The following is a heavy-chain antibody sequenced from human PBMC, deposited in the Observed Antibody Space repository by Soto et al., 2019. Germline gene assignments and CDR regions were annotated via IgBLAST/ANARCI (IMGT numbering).Heavy chain of an antibody. V-gene: IGHV4-59*08. D-gene: IGHD3-10*01. CDR3: ASMGYHYGSGSYPLDY. Sequence: WTWIRQPPGKGLEWIGFMYNSGSTHYNPSLKSRVTISLDTSKNQFSLNLRSVTAADTAVYYCASMGYHYGSGSYPLDYWGQGTLVTGSS. J-gene: IGHJ4*02. CDR2: MYNSGST.